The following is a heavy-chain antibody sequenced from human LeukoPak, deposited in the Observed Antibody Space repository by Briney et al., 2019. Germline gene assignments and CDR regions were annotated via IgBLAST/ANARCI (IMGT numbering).Heavy chain of an antibody. CDR3: ASEGD. CDR2: IYTEGTT. CDR1: GFTFSSYA. V-gene: IGHV3-66*02. J-gene: IGHJ4*02. D-gene: IGHD3-16*01. Sequence: GGSLRLSCAASGFTFSSYAMSWVRQAPGKGLEWVSVIYTEGTTYYADSVKGRFTISRDNSKNTVYLQMNSLRVEDTAVHYCASEGDWGQGTLVTVSS.